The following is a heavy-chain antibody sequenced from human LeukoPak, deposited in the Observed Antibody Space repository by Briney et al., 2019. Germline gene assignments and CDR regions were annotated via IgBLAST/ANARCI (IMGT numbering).Heavy chain of an antibody. D-gene: IGHD3-10*01. Sequence: SETLSLTCSVSDGFINDYYWSWIRQPPGKGLEWIGYVFYTGTTNYNPSLKNRVSISVDTSKTQFSLRLTSVTAADTAVYYCARGFFGSGTYSGYFQHWGQGTPVTVSS. CDR3: ARGFFGSGTYSGYFQH. J-gene: IGHJ1*01. CDR2: VFYTGTT. CDR1: DGFINDYY. V-gene: IGHV4-59*01.